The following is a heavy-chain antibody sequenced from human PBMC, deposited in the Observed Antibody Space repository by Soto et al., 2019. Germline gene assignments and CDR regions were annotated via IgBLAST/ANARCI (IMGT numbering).Heavy chain of an antibody. J-gene: IGHJ4*02. CDR1: GFTFSSYG. D-gene: IGHD2-21*01. Sequence: QVQLVESGGGVVQPGRSLRLSCAASGFTFSSYGMHWVRQAPGKGLEWVAVIWYDGSNKYYADSVKGRFTISRDNSKNPRYMQMNSMGAEDTAVYYCGRGGLDYWGQGTLVTVSS. CDR2: IWYDGSNK. CDR3: GRGGLDY. V-gene: IGHV3-33*01.